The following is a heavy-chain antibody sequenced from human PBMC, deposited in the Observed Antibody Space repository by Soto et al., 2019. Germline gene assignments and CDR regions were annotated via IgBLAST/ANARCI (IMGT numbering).Heavy chain of an antibody. D-gene: IGHD3-3*01. J-gene: IGHJ6*02. CDR2: IYHSEST. V-gene: IGHV4-30-4*01. CDR3: ARDVGNTIFGVDKYGMDV. Sequence: SESLSLTCTVSGVSISSGDYYWSWLRQPPGKGLEWIGYIYHSESTYYNPTLKRRVTIAVDTSQNQFSLKLSSLTAADTAVYYCARDVGNTIFGVDKYGMDVWGQGTTVTVSS. CDR1: GVSISSGDYY.